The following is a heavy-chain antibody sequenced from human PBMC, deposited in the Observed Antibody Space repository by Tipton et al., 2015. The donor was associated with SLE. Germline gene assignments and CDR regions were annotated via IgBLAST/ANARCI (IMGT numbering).Heavy chain of an antibody. J-gene: IGHJ4*02. CDR3: ARAGPVGRYFDWVDY. V-gene: IGHV4-39*07. CDR2: IYYTGNT. Sequence: TLSLTCTVSGGSVSSSSYYWGWIRQPPGKGLEWIGSIYYTGNTFYNPSLKSRVTISVDTSKNQFSLKLSSVTAADTAVYYCARAGPVGRYFDWVDYWGQGTLVTVSS. CDR1: GGSVSSSSYY. D-gene: IGHD3-9*01.